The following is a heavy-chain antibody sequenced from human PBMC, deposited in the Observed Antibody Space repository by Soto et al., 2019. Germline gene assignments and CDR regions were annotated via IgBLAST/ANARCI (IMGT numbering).Heavy chain of an antibody. CDR2: IYYSGST. Sequence: SETLSLTCTVSGGSISSYYWSWIRQPPGKGLEWIGYIYYSGSTNYNPSLKSRVTISVDTSKNQFSLKLSSVTAADTAVYYCARVLEQWPLGGWFDPWGQGTLVTVSS. CDR3: ARVLEQWPLGGWFDP. J-gene: IGHJ5*02. D-gene: IGHD6-19*01. CDR1: GGSISSYY. V-gene: IGHV4-59*01.